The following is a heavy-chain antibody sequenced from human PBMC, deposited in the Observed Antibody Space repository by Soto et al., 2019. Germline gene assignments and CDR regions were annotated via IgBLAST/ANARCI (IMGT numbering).Heavy chain of an antibody. CDR2: ISWNSGSI. V-gene: IGHV3-9*01. Sequence: PGGSLRLSCAASGFTFDDYAMHWVRQAPGKGLEWVSGISWNSGSIGYADSVKGRFTISRDNAKNSLYLQMNSLRAEDTALYYCAIRSSGGDFWSGYYNYWGQGTLVTVSS. J-gene: IGHJ4*02. CDR1: GFTFDDYA. CDR3: AIRSSGGDFWSGYYNY. D-gene: IGHD3-3*01.